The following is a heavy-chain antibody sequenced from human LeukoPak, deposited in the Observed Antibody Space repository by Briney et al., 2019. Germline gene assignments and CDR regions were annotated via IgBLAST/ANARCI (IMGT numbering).Heavy chain of an antibody. Sequence: PGESLKISCKGSGYRFTDYWIGWVRQMPGKGLEWTGIIWPGDSNTRYSPSFQGQVTISADRSISTAYLQWNSLKASDTAMYYCARHVTTVTTSWFDPWGQGTLVTVSS. CDR3: ARHVTTVTTSWFDP. J-gene: IGHJ5*02. CDR2: IWPGDSNT. D-gene: IGHD4-11*01. V-gene: IGHV5-51*01. CDR1: GYRFTDYW.